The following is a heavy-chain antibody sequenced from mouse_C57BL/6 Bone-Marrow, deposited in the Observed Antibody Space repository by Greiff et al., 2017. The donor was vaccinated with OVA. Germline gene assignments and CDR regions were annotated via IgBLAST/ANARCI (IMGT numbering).Heavy chain of an antibody. CDR2: ISNGGGST. CDR3: ARHGNTTVVAEDWFAY. J-gene: IGHJ3*01. V-gene: IGHV5-12*01. CDR1: GFTFSDYY. Sequence: EVKVVESGGGLVQPGGSLKLSCAASGFTFSDYYMYWVRQTPEKRLEWVAYISNGGGSTYYPDTVKGRFTISRDNAKNTLYLQMSRLKSEDTAMYYCARHGNTTVVAEDWFAYWGQGTLVTVSA. D-gene: IGHD1-1*01.